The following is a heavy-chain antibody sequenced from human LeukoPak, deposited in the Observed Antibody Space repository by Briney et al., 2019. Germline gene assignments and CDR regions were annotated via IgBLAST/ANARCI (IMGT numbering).Heavy chain of an antibody. Sequence: GGSLRLSCAASGFTFDDNGMSWVRQAPGKGLEWVSGLNWNGGTTGYADSVKGRFTISRDNAKNFLYLQMNSLRAEDTALYYCAIHSYYYGSGSYPHYLDYWGQGTLVTVSS. CDR1: GFTFDDNG. J-gene: IGHJ4*02. D-gene: IGHD3-10*01. CDR3: AIHSYYYGSGSYPHYLDY. V-gene: IGHV3-20*04. CDR2: LNWNGGTT.